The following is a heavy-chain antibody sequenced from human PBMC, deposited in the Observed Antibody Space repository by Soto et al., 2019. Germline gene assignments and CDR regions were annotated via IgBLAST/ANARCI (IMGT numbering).Heavy chain of an antibody. J-gene: IGHJ6*02. Sequence: GASVKVSCKAAGYAFTSYDINWVRQATGQGLEWMGWMNPNSGNTGYAQKFQGRVTMTRNTSISTAYMELSSLRSEDTAVYYCARASSEWMVRYYHHYGMDVSGQEPTVTVSS. CDR1: GYAFTSYD. CDR3: ARASSEWMVRYYHHYGMDV. D-gene: IGHD6-19*01. V-gene: IGHV1-8*01. CDR2: MNPNSGNT.